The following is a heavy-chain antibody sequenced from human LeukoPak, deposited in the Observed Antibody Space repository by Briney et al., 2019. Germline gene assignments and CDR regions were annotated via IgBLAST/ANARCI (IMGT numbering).Heavy chain of an antibody. CDR2: IKSKTDGGTT. Sequence: PGGSLRLSCAASGFTLSNGWMSWVRQAPGKGLEWVGRIKSKTDGGTTDYAAPVKGRFTISRDDSKNTLYLQMNSLKTEDTAVYYCTTAYSSGWYYYYYYGMDVWGQGTTVTVSS. CDR1: GFTLSNGW. D-gene: IGHD6-19*01. J-gene: IGHJ6*02. CDR3: TTAYSSGWYYYYYYGMDV. V-gene: IGHV3-15*01.